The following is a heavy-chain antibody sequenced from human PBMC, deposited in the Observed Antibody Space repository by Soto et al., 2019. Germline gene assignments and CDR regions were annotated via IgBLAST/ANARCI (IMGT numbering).Heavy chain of an antibody. J-gene: IGHJ4*02. CDR3: ARGYYYDSSGYHFDY. Sequence: ASVKVSCKASGYTFTGYYMHWVRQAPGQGLEWMGWINPNSGGTNYAQKFQGWVTMTRDTSISTAYMELSRLRSDDTAVYYCARGYYYDSSGYHFDYWGQGTLVTVSS. CDR2: INPNSGGT. V-gene: IGHV1-2*04. D-gene: IGHD3-22*01. CDR1: GYTFTGYY.